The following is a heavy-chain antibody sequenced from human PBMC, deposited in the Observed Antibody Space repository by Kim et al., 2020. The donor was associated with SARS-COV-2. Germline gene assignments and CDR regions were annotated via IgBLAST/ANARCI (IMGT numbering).Heavy chain of an antibody. J-gene: IGHJ4*02. CDR2: IYYSGST. CDR3: ARHGPDSSGSYFQY. CDR1: GGSISSYY. V-gene: IGHV4-59*08. D-gene: IGHD6-19*01. Sequence: SETLSLTCTVSGGSISSYYWSWIRQPPGKGLEWIGYIYYSGSTNHNPSLTSRVTLSVDTSKNQFSLKLSSVTAADTAVYYCARHGPDSSGSYFQYWGKG.